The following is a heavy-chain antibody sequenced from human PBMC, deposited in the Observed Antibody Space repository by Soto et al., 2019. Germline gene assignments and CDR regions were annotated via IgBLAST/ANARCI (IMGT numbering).Heavy chain of an antibody. CDR1: GGSFSGYY. D-gene: IGHD3-10*01. V-gene: IGHV4-34*01. J-gene: IGHJ6*02. CDR2: INHSGST. CDR3: ARDSVYYYYYGMDV. Sequence: TSETLSLTCAVYGGSFSGYYWSWIRQPPGKGLEWIGEINHSGSTNYNPSLKSRVTISVDTSKNQFSLKLSSVTAADTAVYYCARDSVYYYYYGMDVWGQGTTVTV.